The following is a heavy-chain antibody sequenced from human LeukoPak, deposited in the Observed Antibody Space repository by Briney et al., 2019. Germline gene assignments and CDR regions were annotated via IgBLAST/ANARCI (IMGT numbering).Heavy chain of an antibody. CDR1: GGSISSGSYY. Sequence: SETLSLTCTVSGGSISSGSYYWSWIRQPAGKGLEWIGRIYTSGSTNYNPSLKSRVTISVDTSKNQFSLKLGSVTAADTAVYYCARAGGYCSSTSCQNWFDPWGQGTLVTVSS. CDR2: IYTSGST. CDR3: ARAGGYCSSTSCQNWFDP. D-gene: IGHD2-2*01. V-gene: IGHV4-61*02. J-gene: IGHJ5*02.